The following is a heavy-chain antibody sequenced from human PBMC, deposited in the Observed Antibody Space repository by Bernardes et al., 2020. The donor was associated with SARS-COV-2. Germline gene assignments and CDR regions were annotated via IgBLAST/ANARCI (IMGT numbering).Heavy chain of an antibody. J-gene: IGHJ4*02. Sequence: GGSLRLSCAASGFTFSSYAVSWVRQAPGKGLEWVSAISGSGGSTYYADSVKGRFTISRDNSKNTLYLQMNSLRAEDTAVYYCATHTVAGTPRRHYWGQGTLVAVSS. CDR1: GFTFSSYA. CDR3: ATHTVAGTPRRHY. D-gene: IGHD6-19*01. V-gene: IGHV3-23*01. CDR2: ISGSGGST.